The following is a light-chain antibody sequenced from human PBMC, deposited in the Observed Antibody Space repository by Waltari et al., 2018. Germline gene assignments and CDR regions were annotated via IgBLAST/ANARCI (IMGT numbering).Light chain of an antibody. V-gene: IGKV3-15*01. CDR2: GPT. CDR3: LQYNDWPPLFT. J-gene: IGKJ3*01. Sequence: EIEMTQSPAIMSVSPGERVTLSCRASQKISNNFAWYQQKPGQASRLLSYGPTTRASGIPGRFRGSGSGTESTLTIDGLQSEDFAVYYCLQYNDWPPLFTFGPGTKVEIK. CDR1: QKISNN.